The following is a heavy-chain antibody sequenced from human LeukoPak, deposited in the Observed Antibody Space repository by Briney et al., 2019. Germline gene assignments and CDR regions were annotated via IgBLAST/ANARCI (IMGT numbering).Heavy chain of an antibody. J-gene: IGHJ4*02. CDR3: ARHEIYDFWSGYPSPTRFDY. D-gene: IGHD3-3*01. V-gene: IGHV4-39*01. CDR2: IYYSGST. Sequence: SETLSLTCTVSGGAISSSSYYWGWIRQPPGKGLEWIGSIYYSGSTYYNPSLKSRVTISVDTSKNQFSLKLSSVTAADTAVCYCARHEIYDFWSGYPSPTRFDYWGQGTLVTVSS. CDR1: GGAISSSSYY.